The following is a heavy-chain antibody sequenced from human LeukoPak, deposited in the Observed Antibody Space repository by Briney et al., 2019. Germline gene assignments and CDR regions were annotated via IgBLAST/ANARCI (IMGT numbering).Heavy chain of an antibody. J-gene: IGHJ4*02. D-gene: IGHD3-22*01. CDR2: IIPIFGIA. V-gene: IGHV1-69*04. Sequence: SVKVSCKASGGTFSSYAISWVRQAPGQGLEWMGRIIPIFGIANYAQKFQGRVTITADKSTSTAYMELSSLRSEDTAVYYCARGPFYDSSGYYFDYWGQGTLVTVSS. CDR1: GGTFSSYA. CDR3: ARGPFYDSSGYYFDY.